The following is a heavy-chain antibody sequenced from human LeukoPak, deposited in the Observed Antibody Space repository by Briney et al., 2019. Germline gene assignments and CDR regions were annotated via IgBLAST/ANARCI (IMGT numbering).Heavy chain of an antibody. V-gene: IGHV1-8*01. CDR1: GYTFTSYD. CDR3: ARGGIVVVPAATNYYYYGMDV. Sequence: ASVKVSCKASGYTFTSYDINWVRQATGQGLEWMGWMNPNSGNTGYAQKFQGRVTMTRNTSISTAYMELSSLRSEDTAVYYCARGGIVVVPAATNYYYYGMDVWGQGTTVTVSS. CDR2: MNPNSGNT. D-gene: IGHD2-2*01. J-gene: IGHJ6*02.